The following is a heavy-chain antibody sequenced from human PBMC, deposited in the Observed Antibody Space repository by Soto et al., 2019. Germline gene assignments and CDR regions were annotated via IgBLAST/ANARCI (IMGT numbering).Heavy chain of an antibody. CDR2: IKQDGSEE. Sequence: GGSQRLSYAASGFTFSGYGVSWVRQAPGKGLEWVANIKQDGSEEYYVDSVKGRFTISRDNAKNSLYLQMNSLRAEDTAVYYCARDQDLVLWGQGTLVTVSS. J-gene: IGHJ4*02. V-gene: IGHV3-7*05. D-gene: IGHD6-13*01. CDR3: ARDQDLVL. CDR1: GFTFSGYG.